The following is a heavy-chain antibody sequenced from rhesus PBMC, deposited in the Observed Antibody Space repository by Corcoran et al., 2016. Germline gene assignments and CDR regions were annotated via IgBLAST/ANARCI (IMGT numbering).Heavy chain of an antibody. CDR3: ARDFGIAAAGTIWGY. CDR1: GGSLRSYW. J-gene: IGHJ4*01. V-gene: IGHV4-165*01. CDR2: IDGSSGST. Sequence: QVQLQESGPGLVKPSETLSLTCAVSGGSLRSYWWGWIRQSPGKGLEWIRNIDGSSGSTEYQPSLKSRATISRDTSKNQFSLKLSSVTAADTAVYYWARDFGIAAAGTIWGYWGQGVLVTVSS. D-gene: IGHD6-31*01.